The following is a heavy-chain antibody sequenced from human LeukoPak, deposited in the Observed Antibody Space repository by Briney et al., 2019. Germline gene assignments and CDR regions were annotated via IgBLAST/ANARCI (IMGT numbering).Heavy chain of an antibody. Sequence: ASVKVSCKASGGTFSSYAISWVRQAPGQGLEWMGGIIPIFGTANYAQKFQGRVTITADESTSTAYMELSGLRSEDTAVYYCARAHLGYCSSTSCPYYYYGMDVWGQGTTVTVSS. J-gene: IGHJ6*02. CDR3: ARAHLGYCSSTSCPYYYYGMDV. V-gene: IGHV1-69*13. D-gene: IGHD2-2*01. CDR2: IIPIFGTA. CDR1: GGTFSSYA.